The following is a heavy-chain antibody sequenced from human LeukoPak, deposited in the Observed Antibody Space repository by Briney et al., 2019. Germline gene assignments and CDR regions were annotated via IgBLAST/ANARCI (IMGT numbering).Heavy chain of an antibody. CDR2: ISSSSSYI. Sequence: PGGSLRLSCAASGFTFSSHSMNWVRQAPGKGLEWVSSISSSSSYIYYADSVKGRFTISRDNAKNSLYLQMNSLRAEDTAVYYCARGSSGWYYFDYWGQGTLVTVSS. CDR1: GFTFSSHS. V-gene: IGHV3-21*01. D-gene: IGHD6-19*01. J-gene: IGHJ4*02. CDR3: ARGSSGWYYFDY.